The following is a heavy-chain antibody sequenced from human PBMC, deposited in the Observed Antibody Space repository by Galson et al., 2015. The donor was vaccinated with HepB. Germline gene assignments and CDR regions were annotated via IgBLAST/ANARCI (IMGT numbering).Heavy chain of an antibody. J-gene: IGHJ4*02. D-gene: IGHD2-15*01. CDR2: ISYDGSNK. CDR1: GFTFSSYG. CDR3: AKQRARAAFDY. Sequence: SLRLSCAASGFTFSSYGMHWVRQAPGKGLEWVAVISYDGSNKYYADSVKGRFTITRDNSKNTLYLQMNSLRAEDTAVYYCAKQRARAAFDYWGQGTLVTVSS. V-gene: IGHV3-30*18.